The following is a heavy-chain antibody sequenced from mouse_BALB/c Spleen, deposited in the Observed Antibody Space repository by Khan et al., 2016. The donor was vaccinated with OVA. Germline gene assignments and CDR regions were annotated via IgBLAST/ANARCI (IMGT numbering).Heavy chain of an antibody. Sequence: EVQLVETGPGLVKPSQSLSLTCTVTGYSITSDYAWDWIRQFPGNKLEWMGYISYGGRTSYNPSLKSRISITRDTSKNQFFLQLNSVTTEDTATYYCARKNYYGYAMDYWGKGTSVTVSS. CDR1: GYSITSDYA. V-gene: IGHV3-2*02. CDR3: ARKNYYGYAMDY. CDR2: ISYGGRT. J-gene: IGHJ4*01. D-gene: IGHD1-1*01.